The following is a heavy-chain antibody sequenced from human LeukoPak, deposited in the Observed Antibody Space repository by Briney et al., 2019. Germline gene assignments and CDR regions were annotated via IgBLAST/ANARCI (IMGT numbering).Heavy chain of an antibody. CDR1: GYTFTGYY. CDR3: ARVVGTIYGSGSYFFFDY. J-gene: IGHJ4*02. Sequence: ASVKVSCKASGYTFTGYYMHWVRQAPGQGLEWMGWINPNSGGTNYAQKFQGRVTMTRDTSISTAYMELSRLRSDDTAVYYCARVVGTIYGSGSYFFFDYWGQGTLVTVSS. CDR2: INPNSGGT. V-gene: IGHV1-2*02. D-gene: IGHD3-10*01.